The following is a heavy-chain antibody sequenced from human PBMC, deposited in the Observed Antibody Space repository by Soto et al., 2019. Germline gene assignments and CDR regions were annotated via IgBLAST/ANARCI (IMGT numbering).Heavy chain of an antibody. J-gene: IGHJ6*02. CDR2: ISYDGSNK. Sequence: GGSLRLSCAASGFTFSSYGMHWVRQAPGKGLEWVAVISYDGSNKYYADSVKGRFTISRDNSKNTLYLQMNSLRAEDTAVYYCAKEFDSSGYNPSYYVWGQGTTVTDSS. CDR1: GFTFSSYG. CDR3: AKEFDSSGYNPSYYV. V-gene: IGHV3-30*18. D-gene: IGHD3-22*01.